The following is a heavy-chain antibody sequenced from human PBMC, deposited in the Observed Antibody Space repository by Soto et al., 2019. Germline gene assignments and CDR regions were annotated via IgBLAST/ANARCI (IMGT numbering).Heavy chain of an antibody. D-gene: IGHD2-2*01. CDR2: IYYSGST. J-gene: IGHJ4*02. CDR1: DGKSGSYG. Sequence: SETMCVTSSVADGKSGSYGGSWIRQKTGKGLEWIGYIYYSGSTNYNPSLKSRVTISVDTSKNQFSLKLSSVTAADTAVYYCARQDVVPAAIEYYFDYWGQGTLVTVSS. V-gene: IGHV4-59*08. CDR3: ARQDVVPAAIEYYFDY.